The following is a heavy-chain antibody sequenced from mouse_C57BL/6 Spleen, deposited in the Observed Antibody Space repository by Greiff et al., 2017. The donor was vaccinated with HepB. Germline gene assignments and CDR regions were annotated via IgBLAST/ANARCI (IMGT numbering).Heavy chain of an antibody. CDR3: ARDKQYYFDY. V-gene: IGHV5-16*01. CDR1: GFTFSDYY. CDR2: INYDGSST. Sequence: VMLVGSEGGLVQPGSSMKLSCTASGFTFSDYYMAWVRQVPEKGLEWVANINYDGSSTYYLASLKSRFIISRDNAKNILYLEMSSLKSEDTATYYCARDKQYYFDYWGQGTTLTVSS. J-gene: IGHJ2*01.